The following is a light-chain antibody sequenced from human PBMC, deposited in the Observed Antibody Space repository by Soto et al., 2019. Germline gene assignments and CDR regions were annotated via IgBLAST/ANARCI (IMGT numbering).Light chain of an antibody. Sequence: DIQMTQSPSTLSASVGDRVTITCRVSQTISNWLAWYQQKPGKVPKLLIYDASSLESGVPSRFSGSGSGTEFTLTISSLPPDDFATYYCEQYNCYSMYTFGQGTKVEIK. V-gene: IGKV1-5*01. CDR3: EQYNCYSMYT. CDR2: DAS. CDR1: QTISNW. J-gene: IGKJ2*01.